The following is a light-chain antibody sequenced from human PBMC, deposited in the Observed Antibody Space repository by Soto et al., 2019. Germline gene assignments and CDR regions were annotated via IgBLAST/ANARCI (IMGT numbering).Light chain of an antibody. V-gene: IGKV1-9*01. J-gene: IGKJ3*01. CDR1: QGLNRN. CDR3: QQASNYFT. CDR2: AAS. Sequence: IQLTQSPSSLSASVGDRVTITCRASQGLNRNLAWYQQKPGKAPKLLMYAASTLQKGVPSRFSGNGSGTDFTLTISSLQPEDFATYYCQQASNYFTFGPGTKVVI.